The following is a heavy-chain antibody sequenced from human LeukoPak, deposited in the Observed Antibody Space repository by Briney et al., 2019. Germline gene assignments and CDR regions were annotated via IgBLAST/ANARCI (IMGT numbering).Heavy chain of an antibody. CDR2: IWYDGSNK. CDR3: AKDLSSSLYYFDY. V-gene: IGHV3-33*06. Sequence: GGSLRLSCAASGFAFSSYGMHWVRQAPGKGLEWVAVIWYDGSNKYYADSVKGRFTISRDNSKNTLYLQTNSLRAEDTAAYYCAKDLSSSLYYFDYWGQGTLVTVSS. J-gene: IGHJ4*02. CDR1: GFAFSSYG. D-gene: IGHD6-6*01.